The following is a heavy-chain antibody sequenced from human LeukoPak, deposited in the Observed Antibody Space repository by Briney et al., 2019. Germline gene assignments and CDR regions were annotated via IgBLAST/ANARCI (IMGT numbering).Heavy chain of an antibody. CDR2: IWYDGSNK. CDR3: ARESYSSSWSY. Sequence: PGGSLRLSCAASGFTFSSYGMHWVRQAPGKGLEWVAVIWYDGSNKYYADSVKGRFTISRDNSKNTLYLQMNSLRAEDTAVYYCARESYSSSWSYWGQGTLVTVSS. V-gene: IGHV3-33*08. D-gene: IGHD6-13*01. CDR1: GFTFSSYG. J-gene: IGHJ4*02.